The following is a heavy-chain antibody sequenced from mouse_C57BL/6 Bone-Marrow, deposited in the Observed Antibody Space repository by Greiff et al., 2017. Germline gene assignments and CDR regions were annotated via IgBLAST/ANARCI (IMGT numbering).Heavy chain of an antibody. CDR1: GYTFTSYW. CDR3: ARSPYYYGSCCYALDY. V-gene: IGHV1-69*01. Sequence: QVQLQQPGAELVMPGASVKLSCKASGYTFTSYWMHWVKQRPGQGLEWIGEIDPSGSYTNYNQKFKGKSTLTVDKSSSTAYMQLSSLTSEDSAVYYCARSPYYYGSCCYALDYWGQGTSVTVSS. J-gene: IGHJ4*01. D-gene: IGHD1-1*01. CDR2: IDPSGSYT.